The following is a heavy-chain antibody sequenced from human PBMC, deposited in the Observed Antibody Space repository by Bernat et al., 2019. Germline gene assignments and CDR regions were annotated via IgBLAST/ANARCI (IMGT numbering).Heavy chain of an antibody. CDR1: GFTFSNSD. CDR3: GRKFGNKTNVGGVRVRYGWFDP. J-gene: IGHJ5*02. D-gene: IGHD3-3*01. CDR2: AGWNGSRT. V-gene: IGHV3-35*01. Sequence: EVQLVESGGGLVQPGGSLRRSCAASGFTFSNSDMNWVHQAPGKGLEPVSGAGWNGSRTPLADSRKGRFFISRDNSRNTRDLQTKSLTAGETAVYYCGRKFGNKTNVGGVRVRYGWFDPWGQGTLVTVSS.